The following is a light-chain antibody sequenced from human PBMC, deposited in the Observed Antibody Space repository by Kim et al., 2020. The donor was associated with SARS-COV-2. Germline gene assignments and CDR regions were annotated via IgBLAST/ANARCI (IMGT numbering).Light chain of an antibody. CDR3: SSYTSSSTDIVV. Sequence: QSVLTQPASVSGSLGQSITISCTGTSSDIGGYNYVSWYQQHPGKAPKLMIYDVNNRPSGVSFRFSGSKSGNTASLTISGLQAEDEADYYCSSYTSSSTDIVVFGGRTQLTVL. J-gene: IGLJ2*01. CDR2: DVN. V-gene: IGLV2-14*03. CDR1: SSDIGGYNY.